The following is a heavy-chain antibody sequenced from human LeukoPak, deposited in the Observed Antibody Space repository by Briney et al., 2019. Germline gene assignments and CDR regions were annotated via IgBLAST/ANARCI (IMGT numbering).Heavy chain of an antibody. CDR2: IYNTGST. Sequence: SETLSLTCTVSGGSFTSNAYYWGWIRQPPGKGLEWIGSIYNTGSTSCNPSLKSRVTISVDTSRNQFSLNLNSVTAADTAVFYCARHIPQWLGPDSFDIWGQGTMVTVSS. V-gene: IGHV4-39*01. D-gene: IGHD6-19*01. J-gene: IGHJ3*02. CDR1: GGSFTSNAYY. CDR3: ARHIPQWLGPDSFDI.